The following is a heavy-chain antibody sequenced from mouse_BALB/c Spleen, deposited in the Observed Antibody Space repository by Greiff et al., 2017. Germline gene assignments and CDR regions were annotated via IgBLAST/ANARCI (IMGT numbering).Heavy chain of an antibody. CDR2: IYPSDSYT. D-gene: IGHD2-2*01. J-gene: IGHJ3*01. CDR3: TRPAGYDEVWFAY. Sequence: QVQLQQPGAELVRPGASVKLSCKASGYTFTSYWINWVKQRPGQGLEWIGNIYPSDSYTNYNQKFKDKATLTVDKSSSTAYMQLSSPTSEDSAVYYCTRPAGYDEVWFAYWGQGTLVTVSA. V-gene: IGHV1-69*02. CDR1: GYTFTSYW.